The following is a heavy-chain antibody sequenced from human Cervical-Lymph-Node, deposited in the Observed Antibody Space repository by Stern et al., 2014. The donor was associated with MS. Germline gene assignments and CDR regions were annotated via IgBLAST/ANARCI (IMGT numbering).Heavy chain of an antibody. V-gene: IGHV5-51*01. J-gene: IGHJ4*02. D-gene: IGHD1-26*01. CDR3: AALVRGSYFY. Sequence: EVPLVESGEEMKKPGESLKISCKGSGYSFTLYWIGWVRQMSGKGLEWLGIIYPGASDTRYSPSFQGQVTISADKSISTAYLQWSSLKASDTAMYYCAALVRGSYFYWGQGTLVTVSS. CDR2: IYPGASDT. CDR1: GYSFTLYW.